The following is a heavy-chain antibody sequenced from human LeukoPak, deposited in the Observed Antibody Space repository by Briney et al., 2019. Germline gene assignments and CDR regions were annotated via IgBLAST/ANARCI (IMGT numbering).Heavy chain of an antibody. CDR3: ARVNTAMGGGFDY. V-gene: IGHV3-33*01. D-gene: IGHD5-18*01. CDR2: IWYDGSNK. Sequence: PGRSLRLSCAASGFTFSSYGMHWVRQAPGKGLEWVAVIWYDGSNKYYADSVKGRFTISRDNSKNTLYLQMNSLRAEDTAGYYCARVNTAMGGGFDYWGQGTLVTVSS. CDR1: GFTFSSYG. J-gene: IGHJ4*02.